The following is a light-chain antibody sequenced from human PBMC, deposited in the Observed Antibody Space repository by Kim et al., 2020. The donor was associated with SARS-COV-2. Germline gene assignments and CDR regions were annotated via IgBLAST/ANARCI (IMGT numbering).Light chain of an antibody. CDR2: DAS. J-gene: IGKJ2*01. Sequence: LALSPGERATLSCRASQSVSSDLAWYQQKPGQAPRLLIYDASSRAAGIPVRFSGSGSGTDFTLTISSLEPEDFAVYYCQQRNKWRTFGQGTKLEI. CDR1: QSVSSD. CDR3: QQRNKWRT. V-gene: IGKV3-11*01.